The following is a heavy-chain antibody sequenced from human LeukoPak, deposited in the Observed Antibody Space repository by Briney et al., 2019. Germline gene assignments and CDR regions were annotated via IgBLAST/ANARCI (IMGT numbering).Heavy chain of an antibody. CDR2: INPNSGGT. D-gene: IGHD3-16*02. J-gene: IGHJ4*02. CDR3: AGSLITFGGVIGY. Sequence: ASVKVSCKASGYTFTGYYMHWVRQAPGQGLEWMGWINPNSGGTNYAQKFQGRVTITRDTSISTAYMELSRLRSDDTAVYYCAGSLITFGGVIGYWGQGTLVTVSS. V-gene: IGHV1-2*02. CDR1: GYTFTGYY.